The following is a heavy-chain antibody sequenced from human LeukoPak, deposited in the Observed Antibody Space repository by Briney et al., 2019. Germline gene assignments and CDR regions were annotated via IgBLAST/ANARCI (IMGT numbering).Heavy chain of an antibody. Sequence: GGSLRLSCAASGFTFSSYSMNWVRQAPGKGLEWVSYISSSSSTIYYADSVKGRFTISRDNAKNSLYLQMNSLRAEDTAVYYCARDPPWPEDYWGQGTLVTVSS. D-gene: IGHD5-24*01. CDR2: ISSSSSTI. CDR1: GFTFSSYS. V-gene: IGHV3-48*04. CDR3: ARDPPWPEDY. J-gene: IGHJ4*02.